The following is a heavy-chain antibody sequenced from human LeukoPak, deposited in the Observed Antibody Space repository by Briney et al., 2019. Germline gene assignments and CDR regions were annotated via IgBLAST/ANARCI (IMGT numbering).Heavy chain of an antibody. CDR3: ATDGKLGYYDTSGFFPDY. CDR1: GFTFSSYW. Sequence: GGSLRLSCAASGFTFSSYWMSWVRQAPGKGLEWVANIQQDGSEKYYVDSVKGRFTISRDNAKNSLYLQMNSLRAEDTAVYYCATDGKLGYYDTSGFFPDYWGQGTLVTVSS. V-gene: IGHV3-7*01. CDR2: IQQDGSEK. J-gene: IGHJ4*02. D-gene: IGHD3-22*01.